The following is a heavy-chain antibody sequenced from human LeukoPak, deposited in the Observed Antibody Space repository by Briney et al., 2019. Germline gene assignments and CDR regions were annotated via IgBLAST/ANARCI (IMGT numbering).Heavy chain of an antibody. D-gene: IGHD6-13*01. Sequence: GGSLRLSCAASGFTFSSYSMNWVRQPPGKGLEWVSSISSSSSYIYYADSMKRRFTISRDNAKNSLYLQMNSLRAEDTAVYYCARVRYSSSSRAFDIWGEGTMLTVSS. CDR1: GFTFSSYS. CDR2: ISSSSSYI. V-gene: IGHV3-21*01. J-gene: IGHJ3*02. CDR3: ARVRYSSSSRAFDI.